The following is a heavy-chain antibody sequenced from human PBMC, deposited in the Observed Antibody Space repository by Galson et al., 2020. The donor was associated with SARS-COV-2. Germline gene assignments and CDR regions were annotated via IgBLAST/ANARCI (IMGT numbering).Heavy chain of an antibody. CDR2: IFWDGIGT. D-gene: IGHD3-16*02. Sequence: GGSLRLSCAASGFNFDDFTMHWVRQAPGKGLEWVSLSLIFWDGIGTYYADSVRGRFAISRDNNKNSVFLQMNSLRVDDTALYYCAKGGEDVVTSFDIWGQGTMVTISS. J-gene: IGHJ3*02. CDR1: GFNFDDFT. V-gene: IGHV3-43*01. CDR3: AKGGEDVVTSFDI.